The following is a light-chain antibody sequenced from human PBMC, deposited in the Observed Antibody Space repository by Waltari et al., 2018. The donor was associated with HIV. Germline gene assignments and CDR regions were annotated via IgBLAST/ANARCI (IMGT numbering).Light chain of an antibody. CDR1: QSVSNS. CDR2: GAS. J-gene: IGKJ1*01. CDR3: QQYNSWPRT. Sequence: EIVMTQSPATLSVSPGGRATLSCRASQSVSNSLVWYQQRPGQAPRPLIYGASNSATGIPGRFSGSGSGTEFTLTINSLQSEDIAVYYCQQYNSWPRTFGQGTKVEVK. V-gene: IGKV3-15*01.